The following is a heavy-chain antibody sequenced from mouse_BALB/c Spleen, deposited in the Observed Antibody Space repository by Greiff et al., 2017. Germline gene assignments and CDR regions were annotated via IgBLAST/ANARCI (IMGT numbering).Heavy chain of an antibody. V-gene: IGHV5-12-2*01. CDR1: GFTFSSYT. J-gene: IGHJ4*01. Sequence: EVQGVESGGGLVQPGGSLKLSCAASGFTFSSYTMSWVRQTPEKRLEWVAYISNGGGSTYYPDTVKGRFTISRDNAKNTLYLQMSSLKSEDTAMYYCARGGRAMDYWGQGTSVTVSS. D-gene: IGHD3-3*01. CDR3: ARGGRAMDY. CDR2: ISNGGGST.